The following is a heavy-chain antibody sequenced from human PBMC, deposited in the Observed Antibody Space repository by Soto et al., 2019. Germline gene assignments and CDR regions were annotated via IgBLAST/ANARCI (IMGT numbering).Heavy chain of an antibody. V-gene: IGHV1-69*04. Sequence: SVKVSCKTSGGTFSNDIITWVRQAPGQGLEWMGRIIPLLDIANYAQKFQGRVTMTRDTSTSTAYMELRSLRSDDTAMYYCAREMPGYCSNSACLPGYWGQGTLVTVS. D-gene: IGHD2-2*03. CDR3: AREMPGYCSNSACLPGY. CDR1: GGTFSNDI. J-gene: IGHJ4*02. CDR2: IIPLLDIA.